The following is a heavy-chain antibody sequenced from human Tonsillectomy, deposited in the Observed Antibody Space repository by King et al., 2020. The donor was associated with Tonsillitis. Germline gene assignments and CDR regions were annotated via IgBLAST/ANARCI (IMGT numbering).Heavy chain of an antibody. CDR3: AKDRDSGDYQRLDH. J-gene: IGHJ4*02. D-gene: IGHD4-17*01. CDR1: GFTFSSYG. Sequence: VQLVESGGGVVQSGGSLRLSCAASGFTFSSYGIHWVRQAPGKGLEWVAYISYDGSNIYYADAVKGRFTISRDISKNTVYLQMSSLRVEYTAVFYCAKDRDSGDYQRLDHWGQGTLVTVS. CDR2: ISYDGSNI. V-gene: IGHV3-30*02.